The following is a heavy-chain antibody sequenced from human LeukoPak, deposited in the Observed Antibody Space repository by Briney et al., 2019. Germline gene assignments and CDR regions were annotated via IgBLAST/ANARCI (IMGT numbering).Heavy chain of an antibody. V-gene: IGHV4-31*03. CDR2: IHYSGST. Sequence: PSETLSLTCTVSGDSISSCDYYWTWIRQHPGKGLEWIGYIHYSGSTYYNPSLKSRVTISVDTSKNQFSLKVSSVTAADTAVYYCARAKYSSGWYLDYWGQGTLVTVSS. D-gene: IGHD6-19*01. J-gene: IGHJ4*02. CDR3: ARAKYSSGWYLDY. CDR1: GDSISSCDYY.